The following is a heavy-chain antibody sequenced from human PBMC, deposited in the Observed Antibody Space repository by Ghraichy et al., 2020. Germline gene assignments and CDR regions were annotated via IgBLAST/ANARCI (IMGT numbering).Heavy chain of an antibody. V-gene: IGHV4-34*01. D-gene: IGHD1/OR15-1a*01. CDR3: ARSRNWYRGGNYFDY. CDR1: GGSFSGYY. J-gene: IGHJ4*02. CDR2: INHSGST. Sequence: SETLSLTCAVYGGSFSGYYWSWIRQPPGKGLEWIGEINHSGSTNYNPSFKSRVTISVDTSKNQFSLKLSSVTAADTAVYYCARSRNWYRGGNYFDYWGQGTLVTVSS.